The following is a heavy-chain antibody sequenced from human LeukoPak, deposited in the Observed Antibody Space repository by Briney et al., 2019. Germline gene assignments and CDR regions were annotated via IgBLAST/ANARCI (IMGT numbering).Heavy chain of an antibody. J-gene: IGHJ1*01. D-gene: IGHD2-15*01. CDR1: GFTFSSYA. Sequence: PGGSLRLSCAASGFTFSSYAMSWVRQAPGKGLEWVSAISGSGGSTFYAGSVKGRFVISRDNSKNTVYLQMNNVRAEDTATYYCATSRTRWVSVGGAEYLHRWGQGTLVIVSS. CDR3: ATSRTRWVSVGGAEYLHR. V-gene: IGHV3-23*01. CDR2: ISGSGGST.